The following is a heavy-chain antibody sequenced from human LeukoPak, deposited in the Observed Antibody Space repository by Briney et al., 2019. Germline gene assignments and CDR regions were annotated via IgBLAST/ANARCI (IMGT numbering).Heavy chain of an antibody. CDR2: INHSGST. V-gene: IGHV4-34*01. D-gene: IGHD6-13*01. CDR1: GGSFSGYY. J-gene: IGHJ4*02. Sequence: SETLSLTCAVYGGSFSGYYWSWIRQPPGKGLEWIGEINHSGSTNYIPSLKSRVTISVDTSKHQFSLKLSSVTAADTAVYYCARAAAGDYWGQGTLVTVSS. CDR3: ARAAAGDY.